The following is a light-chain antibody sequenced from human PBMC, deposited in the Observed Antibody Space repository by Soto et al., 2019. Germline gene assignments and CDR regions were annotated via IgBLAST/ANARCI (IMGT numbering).Light chain of an antibody. CDR2: EVS. Sequence: QSALTQPASVSGSPGQSITISCTGTSSDVGSYNLVSWYQQHPGKAPKLMIYEVSKRPSGVSNRFSGSKSGNTASLTISGLQAEDEADYYCSSYAGSITFYVFGTGTKVTVL. V-gene: IGLV2-23*02. J-gene: IGLJ1*01. CDR3: SSYAGSITFYV. CDR1: SSDVGSYNL.